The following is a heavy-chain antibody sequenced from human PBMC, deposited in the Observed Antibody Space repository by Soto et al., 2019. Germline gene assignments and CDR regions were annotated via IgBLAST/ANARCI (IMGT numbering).Heavy chain of an antibody. J-gene: IGHJ6*03. V-gene: IGHV4-59*01. Sequence: QVQLQESGPGLVKPSETLSLTCTVSGGSISPYYWSWIRQPPGKGLEWIGYIYYSGNTNSNPSLESRVTISVDTSRNQFSLKLTSVTAADTAVYYCARKGAAASYSHYYMDVWGRGTTVTVSS. CDR3: ARKGAAASYSHYYMDV. D-gene: IGHD6-13*01. CDR2: IYYSGNT. CDR1: GGSISPYY.